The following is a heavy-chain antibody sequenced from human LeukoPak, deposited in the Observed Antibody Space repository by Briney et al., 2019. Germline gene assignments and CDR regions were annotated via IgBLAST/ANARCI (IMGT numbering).Heavy chain of an antibody. V-gene: IGHV3-48*01. CDR3: AKDRDLYSSSWAIDY. J-gene: IGHJ4*02. CDR1: GFTFSSYS. CDR2: ISSSSSTI. D-gene: IGHD6-13*01. Sequence: GGSLRLSCAASGFTFSSYSMNWVRQAPGKGLEWVSYISSSSSTIYYADSVKGRFTISRDNAKNSLYLQMNSLRAEDTAVYYCAKDRDLYSSSWAIDYWGQGTLVTVSS.